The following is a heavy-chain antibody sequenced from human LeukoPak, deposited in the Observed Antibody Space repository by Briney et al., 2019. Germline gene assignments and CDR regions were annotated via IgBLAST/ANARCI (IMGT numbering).Heavy chain of an antibody. CDR1: GFTVSRNY. CDR2: ISSGGST. V-gene: IGHV3-53*01. Sequence: PGGSLRLSCAASGFTVSRNYMSWVRQTPGKGLEWVSVISSGGSTYYADSVKGRFTISRDNAKNSVFLQMNSLRAEDTAVYYCASGDYMDYWGQGTLVTVSS. J-gene: IGHJ4*02. CDR3: ASGDYMDY. D-gene: IGHD3-16*01.